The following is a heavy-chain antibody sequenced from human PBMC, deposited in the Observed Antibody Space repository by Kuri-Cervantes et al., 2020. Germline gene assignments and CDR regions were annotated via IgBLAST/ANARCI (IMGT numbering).Heavy chain of an antibody. CDR2: ISYDGSNK. D-gene: IGHD2-2*01. J-gene: IGHJ4*02. CDR3: ARHSSTRARGGRIDY. V-gene: IGHV3-30-3*01. Sequence: GESLKISCAASGFTFSSYAMHWVRQAPGKGLEWVAVISYDGSNKYYADSVKGRFTIPRDNSKNTLYPQMNSLRAEDTAVYYCARHSSTRARGGRIDYWGQGTLVTVSS. CDR1: GFTFSSYA.